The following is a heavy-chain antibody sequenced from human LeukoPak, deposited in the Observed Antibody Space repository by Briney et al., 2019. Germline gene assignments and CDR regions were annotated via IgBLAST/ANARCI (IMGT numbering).Heavy chain of an antibody. CDR3: ARTFLSYFDY. CDR1: GFTFRSFA. Sequence: GGSLRLSCAASGFTFRSFAISWVRQAPGRGLEWISSITGRGDQSYYADSVKGRFTISRDNAKNTLYLQMNSLRAEDTAVYYCARTFLSYFDYWGQGTLVTVSS. CDR2: ITGRGDQS. J-gene: IGHJ4*02. V-gene: IGHV3-23*01.